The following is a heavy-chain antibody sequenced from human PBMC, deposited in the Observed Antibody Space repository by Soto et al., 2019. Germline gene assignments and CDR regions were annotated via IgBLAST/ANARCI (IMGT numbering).Heavy chain of an antibody. J-gene: IGHJ6*04. CDR2: IKHDGSEK. CDR3: AIITRGFSMDV. CDR1: GFTFSAYW. Sequence: PGGSLRLSCAASGFTFSAYWMSWVRQTPWKGLEWVANIKHDGSEKYYVDSVKGRFTISRDNAKNSLFLEMNSLRAEDTAVFYCAIITRGFSMDVWGKGTTVTVSS. V-gene: IGHV3-7*01. D-gene: IGHD1-20*01.